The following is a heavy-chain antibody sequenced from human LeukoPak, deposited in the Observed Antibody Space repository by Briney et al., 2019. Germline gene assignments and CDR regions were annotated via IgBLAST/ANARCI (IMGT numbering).Heavy chain of an antibody. CDR1: GGSFSGYY. CDR2: INHSGST. Sequence: PSETLSLTCAVYGGSFSGYYWSWIRQPPGKGLEWIGEINHSGSTNYNPSLKSRVTISVDTSKNQFSLKLSSVTAADTAVYYCAKDFVRWNYVSTPTQKRLPYYYGMDVWGQGTTVTVSS. CDR3: AKDFVRWNYVSTPTQKRLPYYYGMDV. J-gene: IGHJ6*02. V-gene: IGHV4-34*01. D-gene: IGHD1-7*01.